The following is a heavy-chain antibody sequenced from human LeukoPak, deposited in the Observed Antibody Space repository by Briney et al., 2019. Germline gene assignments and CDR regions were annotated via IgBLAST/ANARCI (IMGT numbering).Heavy chain of an antibody. Sequence: PSETLSLTCAVSGYSISSGYYWGWIRPPPGKGLEWIGSIYHSGSTYYNPSLKSRVTISVDTSKNQFSLKLSSVTAADTAVYYCARHPMVPAAIGYWGQGTLVTVSS. CDR2: IYHSGST. D-gene: IGHD2-2*01. V-gene: IGHV4-38-2*01. CDR3: ARHPMVPAAIGY. CDR1: GYSISSGYY. J-gene: IGHJ4*02.